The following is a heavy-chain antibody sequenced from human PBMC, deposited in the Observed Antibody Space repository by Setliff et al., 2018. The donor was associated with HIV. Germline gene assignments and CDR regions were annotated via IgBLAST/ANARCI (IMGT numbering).Heavy chain of an antibody. V-gene: IGHV4-38-2*01. J-gene: IGHJ2*01. CDR2: IYHSGST. CDR3: ARRRETIVVVIGIPNWYFDL. D-gene: IGHD2-21*01. Sequence: SETLSLTCAVSNYSISSAYYWGWIRHPPGKGLEWIGSIYHSGSTYYNPSLKSRVTISVDTSKNQFSLRLSSVTAADSAVYYCARRRETIVVVIGIPNWYFDLWGRGTLVTVSS. CDR1: NYSISSAYY.